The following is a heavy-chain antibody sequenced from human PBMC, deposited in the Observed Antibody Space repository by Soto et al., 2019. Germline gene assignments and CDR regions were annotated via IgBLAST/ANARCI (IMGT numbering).Heavy chain of an antibody. CDR1: GYTFSRYG. CDR2: ISGYNGDT. CDR3: AKNGQPPYYYYGMDV. D-gene: IGHD2-8*01. V-gene: IGHV1-18*01. J-gene: IGHJ6*02. Sequence: QGQLVQSGPEVKKPGASVKVSCKTSGYTFSRYGISWVRQAPGQGLEWMGWISGYNGDTNYAQKVQGRVTMTIDTFTYTAYMELRSQTSDETAIYYCAKNGQPPYYYYGMDVWGQGTTVTVSS.